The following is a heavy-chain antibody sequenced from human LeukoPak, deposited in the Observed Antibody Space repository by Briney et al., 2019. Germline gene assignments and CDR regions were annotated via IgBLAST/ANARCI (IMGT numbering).Heavy chain of an antibody. Sequence: SETLSLTCTVSGGSISSSSYYWGWIRQPPGKGLEGIGSIYYSGSPYYNPSLKSRVTISVDTSKNQFSLKLSSLTAADTAVYYCARQKAAAGSDWVDPWGQGTLVTVSS. J-gene: IGHJ5*02. CDR1: GGSISSSSYY. D-gene: IGHD6-13*01. CDR2: IYYSGSP. V-gene: IGHV4-39*01. CDR3: ARQKAAAGSDWVDP.